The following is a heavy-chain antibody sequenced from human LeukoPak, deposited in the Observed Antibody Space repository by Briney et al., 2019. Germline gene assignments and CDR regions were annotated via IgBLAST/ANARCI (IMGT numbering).Heavy chain of an antibody. CDR3: GDFYNSGSYYP. V-gene: IGHV3-15*07. CDR1: GLTLSSVR. D-gene: IGHD3-10*01. CDR2: IRSKSSGGAT. J-gene: IGHJ5*02. Sequence: PGGSLRLSCAASGLTLSSVRMNWVRQAPGKGLEWVGRIRSKSSGGATDYAAPAKGRFSISRDDSRNTLYLQMNSLKTEDTAVYYCGDFYNSGSYYPWGQGTQVTVSS.